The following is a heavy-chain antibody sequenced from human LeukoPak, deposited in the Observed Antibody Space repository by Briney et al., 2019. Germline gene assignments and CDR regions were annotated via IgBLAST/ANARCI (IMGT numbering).Heavy chain of an antibody. V-gene: IGHV3-64*04. CDR1: GFTFSSYA. J-gene: IGHJ5*02. CDR3: ARDSLGTSSGWFDP. Sequence: GGSLRLSCSASGFTFSSYAMHWVRQAPGKGLEYVSAISSNGGSTYYADSVKGRFTISRDNSKNTLYLQMNSLRAEDTAVYYCARDSLGTSSGWFDPWGQGTLVTVSS. CDR2: ISSNGGST. D-gene: IGHD6-19*01.